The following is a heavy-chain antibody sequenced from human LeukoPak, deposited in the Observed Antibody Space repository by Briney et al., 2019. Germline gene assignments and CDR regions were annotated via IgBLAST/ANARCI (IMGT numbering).Heavy chain of an antibody. CDR1: GYSFTSYW. CDR3: ARQNDYGGNPYYFDY. CDR2: IYPGDSDT. Sequence: GESLKISCKGSGYSFTSYWIGWVRQMPGKGLEWMGIIYPGDSDTRYSPSFQGQVIISADKSISTAYLQWSSLKASDTAMYYCARQNDYGGNPYYFDYWGQGTLVTVSS. D-gene: IGHD4-23*01. V-gene: IGHV5-51*01. J-gene: IGHJ4*02.